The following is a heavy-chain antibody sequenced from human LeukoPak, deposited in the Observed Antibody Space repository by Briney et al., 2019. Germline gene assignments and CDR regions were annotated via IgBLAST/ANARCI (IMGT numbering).Heavy chain of an antibody. CDR3: AKDESSADLYYFDY. CDR2: ISGSGGST. J-gene: IGHJ4*02. D-gene: IGHD6-19*01. CDR1: GFTFTTYA. V-gene: IGHV3-23*01. Sequence: GGSLRLSCAASGFTFTTYAMTWVRQAPGKGLEWVSGISGSGGSTYYADSVKGRFTISRDSSNNMVYLQMSSLRAEDTAVYYCAKDESSADLYYFDYWGQGTLVTVSS.